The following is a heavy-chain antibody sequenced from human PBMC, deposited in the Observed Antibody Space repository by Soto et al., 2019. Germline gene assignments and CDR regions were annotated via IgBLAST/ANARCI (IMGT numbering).Heavy chain of an antibody. CDR2: ISGYNGNT. CDR1: GYTFTNYG. CDR3: AREGQALYYYYGMDV. J-gene: IGHJ6*02. V-gene: IGHV1-18*01. Sequence: QVQVVQSGDEVKKPGASVKVSCKASGYTFTNYGFSWVRQAPGQGLEWMGWISGYNGNTKYAEKFQRRVTMTTDTSTRTAHMEMRSLRSADAAVYYCAREGQALYYYYGMDVWGQGTAVTVSS.